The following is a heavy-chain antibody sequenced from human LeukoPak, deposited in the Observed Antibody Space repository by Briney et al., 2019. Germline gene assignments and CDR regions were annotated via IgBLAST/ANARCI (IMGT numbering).Heavy chain of an antibody. CDR1: GGSFSGYY. CDR3: ARGIYP. V-gene: IGHV4-34*01. CDR2: INHSGST. Sequence: PSETLSLTCAVYGGSFSGYYWSWIRQPPGKGLEWIGEINHSGSTNYNPSLKSRVTISVDTSKNQFSLKLSSVTAADTAVYYCARGIYPWGQGTLVTVSS. J-gene: IGHJ5*02.